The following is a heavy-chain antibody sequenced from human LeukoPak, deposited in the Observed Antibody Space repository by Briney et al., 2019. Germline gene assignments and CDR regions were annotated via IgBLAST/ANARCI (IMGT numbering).Heavy chain of an antibody. Sequence: GGSPRLSCAASGFSVGSHYMTWVRQAPGQGLEWVSVIYIDGSTYYADSMEGRFTISRDNTKNTLYLQMNSLRPEDTAVYYCAKLPIYWGQGALVTVSS. J-gene: IGHJ4*02. CDR2: IYIDGST. CDR1: GFSVGSHY. CDR3: AKLPIY. D-gene: IGHD4-23*01. V-gene: IGHV3-66*02.